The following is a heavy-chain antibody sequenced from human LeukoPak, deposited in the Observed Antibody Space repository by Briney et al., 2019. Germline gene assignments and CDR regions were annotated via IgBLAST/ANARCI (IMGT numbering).Heavy chain of an antibody. Sequence: ASVKVSCKASGYTFTSYGISWVRQAPGQGLEWMGWINPNSGGTKYGQKFQGRVTMTRDTFINTVYMELSRLRSDDTALYYCARDGDRWGFRGGMDVWGQGTTVTVSS. CDR2: INPNSGGT. J-gene: IGHJ6*02. D-gene: IGHD3-10*01. CDR3: ARDGDRWGFRGGMDV. CDR1: GYTFTSYG. V-gene: IGHV1-2*02.